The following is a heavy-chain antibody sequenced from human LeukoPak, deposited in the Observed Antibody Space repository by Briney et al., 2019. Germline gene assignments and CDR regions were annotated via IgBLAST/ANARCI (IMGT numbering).Heavy chain of an antibody. Sequence: ASVKVSCKASGYTFTGYYIHWVRQAPGQGLEWMGWINPNSGGTNYAQKFQGRVTMTRDTSITTSYLELSSLRSDDTAVYYCAKDLRMVGFGEMGSWGQGTLVTVSA. D-gene: IGHD3-10*01. CDR2: INPNSGGT. CDR3: AKDLRMVGFGEMGS. J-gene: IGHJ4*02. V-gene: IGHV1-2*02. CDR1: GYTFTGYY.